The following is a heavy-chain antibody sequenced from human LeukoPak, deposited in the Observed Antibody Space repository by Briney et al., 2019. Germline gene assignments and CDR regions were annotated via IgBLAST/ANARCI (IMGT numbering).Heavy chain of an antibody. J-gene: IGHJ5*02. V-gene: IGHV3-15*01. D-gene: IGHD1-26*01. CDR3: TTGHIVGATKGANWFDP. CDR2: IKRKTDGGST. CDR1: GFTFSSAW. Sequence: GGSLRLSCAASGFTFSSAWMSWVRQAPGKGLEWVGRIKRKTDGGSTDYAAHVQGRFTISRDDSKNTLYLQMNALKTEDTAVYYCTTGHIVGATKGANWFDPWGQGTLVTVSS.